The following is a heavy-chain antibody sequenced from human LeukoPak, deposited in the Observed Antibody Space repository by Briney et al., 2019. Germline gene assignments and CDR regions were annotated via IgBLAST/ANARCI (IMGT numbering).Heavy chain of an antibody. CDR3: ARARVRPKYSSGWYTLGY. D-gene: IGHD6-19*01. CDR1: GYTFTSYD. J-gene: IGHJ4*02. V-gene: IGHV1-8*01. Sequence: ASVKVSCKASGYTFTSYDINWVRQATGQGLGWMGWMNPNSGNTGYAQKFQGRVTMTRNTSISTAYMELSSLRSEDTAVYYCARARVRPKYSSGWYTLGYWGQGTLVTVSS. CDR2: MNPNSGNT.